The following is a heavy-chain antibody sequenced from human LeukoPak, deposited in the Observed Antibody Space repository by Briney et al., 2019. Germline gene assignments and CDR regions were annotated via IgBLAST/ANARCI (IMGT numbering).Heavy chain of an antibody. CDR3: ARDVVQLSQYWYFDL. Sequence: SETLSLTCTVSGGSISSSTYYWGWIRRPPGKGLEWIGSIYYSGSTYYNPSLKSRVTISVDTSKNQFSLKLSSVTAADTAVYYCARDVVQLSQYWYFDLWGRGTLVTVSS. J-gene: IGHJ2*01. V-gene: IGHV4-39*07. CDR2: IYYSGST. D-gene: IGHD5-18*01. CDR1: GGSISSSTYY.